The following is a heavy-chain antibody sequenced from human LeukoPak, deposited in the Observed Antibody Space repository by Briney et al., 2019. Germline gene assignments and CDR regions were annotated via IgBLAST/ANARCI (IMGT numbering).Heavy chain of an antibody. V-gene: IGHV3-30-3*01. CDR3: AKDGAVLLWFGELSFNDY. CDR2: ISYDGSNK. CDR1: GFTFSDYA. J-gene: IGHJ4*02. D-gene: IGHD3-10*01. Sequence: GGSLRLSCAASGFTFSDYAVHWVRQAPGKGLEWVAVISYDGSNKYYADSVKGRFTISRDNSRHTLYLQMNSLRVEDTAVYYCAKDGAVLLWFGELSFNDYWGQGILVTVSS.